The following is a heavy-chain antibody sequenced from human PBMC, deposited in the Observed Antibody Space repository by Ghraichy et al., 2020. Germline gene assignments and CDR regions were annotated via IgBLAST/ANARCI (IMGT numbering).Heavy chain of an antibody. CDR2: TYYRSKWYS. V-gene: IGHV6-1*01. J-gene: IGHJ4*02. CDR3: TRHYDSRGVGFDY. D-gene: IGHD3-22*01. Sequence: SQTLSLTCAISGDSVSSKSAAWNWIRQSPSRGLEWLGRTYYRSKWYSDYAVSVKSRITINPDTSRNHFSLHLDSVTPEDTAVYYCTRHYDSRGVGFDYWGQGTLVTVSS. CDR1: GDSVSSKSAA.